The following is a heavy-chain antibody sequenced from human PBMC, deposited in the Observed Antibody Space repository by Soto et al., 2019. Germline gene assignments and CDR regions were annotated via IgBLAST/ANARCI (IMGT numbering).Heavy chain of an antibody. V-gene: IGHV4-39*01. Sequence: QLQLQESGPGLVKPSETLSLTCSVSGDSINSDKYYWGWIRQPAGKGLEWIGSIYFRGNTYYNPSRQTRVTRSLDKSKSQFSLKLNSVTAADSAVYFCARLEGLATISYYFDFWGQGALVTVSS. CDR1: GDSINSDKYY. CDR3: ARLEGLATISYYFDF. D-gene: IGHD3-9*01. J-gene: IGHJ4*02. CDR2: IYFRGNT.